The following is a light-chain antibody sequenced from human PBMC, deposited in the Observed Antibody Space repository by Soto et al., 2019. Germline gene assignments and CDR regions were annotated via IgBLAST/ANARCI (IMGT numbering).Light chain of an antibody. J-gene: IGLJ1*01. CDR2: AVT. CDR1: SGDGGGYNY. CDR3: CSYTGASTYV. V-gene: IGLV2-14*01. Sequence: QSVLTQPASVSGSPGQSVTISCAGTSGDGGGYNYVSWYQQHPGKAPKLMIHAVTNRPSGVSNRFSGSKSGNTASLTISSLQAEDEADYYCCSYTGASTYVFGTGTKLTVL.